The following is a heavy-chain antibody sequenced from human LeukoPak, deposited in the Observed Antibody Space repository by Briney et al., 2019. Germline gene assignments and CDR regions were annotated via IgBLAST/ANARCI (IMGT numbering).Heavy chain of an antibody. D-gene: IGHD3-22*01. J-gene: IGHJ4*02. Sequence: ASVKVSCKASGYTFTSYDINWVRQAPGQGLEWMGWMNPNSGNTGYAQKFQGRVTITRNTSISTAYMELSSLRSEDTAVYYCARVVDSSGYYGGSYYFDYWGQGTLVTVSS. V-gene: IGHV1-8*03. CDR1: GYTFTSYD. CDR3: ARVVDSSGYYGGSYYFDY. CDR2: MNPNSGNT.